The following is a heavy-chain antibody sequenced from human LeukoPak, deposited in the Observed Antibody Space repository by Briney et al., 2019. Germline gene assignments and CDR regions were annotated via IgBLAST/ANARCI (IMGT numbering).Heavy chain of an antibody. Sequence: ASVTVSCTASGYTFTSYAMHWVRQAPGQRLEWMGWINAGNGNTKYSQKFQGRVTITRDTSASTAYMELSSLRSEDTAVYYCARTTMIVVPGAFDIWGQGTMVTVSS. CDR3: ARTTMIVVPGAFDI. D-gene: IGHD3-22*01. J-gene: IGHJ3*02. CDR2: INAGNGNT. V-gene: IGHV1-3*01. CDR1: GYTFTSYA.